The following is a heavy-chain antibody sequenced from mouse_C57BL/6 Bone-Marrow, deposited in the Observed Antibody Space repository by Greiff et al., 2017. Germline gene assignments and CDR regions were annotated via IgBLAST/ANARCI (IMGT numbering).Heavy chain of an antibody. Sequence: EVQLKESGGDLVKPGGSLKLSCAASGFTFSSYGMSWVRQTPDKRLEWVATISSGGSYTYYPDSVKGRFTISRDNAKNTLYLQMTSLRSEDTAMYYCARMNYGSSYWYFDVWGTGTTVTVSS. J-gene: IGHJ1*03. V-gene: IGHV5-6*01. CDR3: ARMNYGSSYWYFDV. D-gene: IGHD1-1*01. CDR2: ISSGGSYT. CDR1: GFTFSSYG.